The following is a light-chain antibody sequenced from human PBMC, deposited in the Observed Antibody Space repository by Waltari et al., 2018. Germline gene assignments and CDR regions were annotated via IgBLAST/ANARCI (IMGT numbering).Light chain of an antibody. CDR3: QQYLTFPYT. V-gene: IGKV1D-8*01. Sequence: VISMIQSPSFLSASTGDRVTISCRVSQDIGSSLAWYQQKPGKAPDLPIFAASTLESGVPSRFSGSGSGTDFTLTISRMQSEDCATYCCQQYLTFPYTFGQGTKLEI. J-gene: IGKJ2*01. CDR2: AAS. CDR1: QDIGSS.